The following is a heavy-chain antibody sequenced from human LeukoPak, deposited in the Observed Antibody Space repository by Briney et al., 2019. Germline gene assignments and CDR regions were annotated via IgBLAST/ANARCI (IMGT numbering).Heavy chain of an antibody. D-gene: IGHD5-18*01. CDR1: GGSIGGYF. CDR3: AREGATAMVRDAFDI. J-gene: IGHJ3*02. Sequence: SETLSLTCTVSGGSIGGYFWSWVRQSPGKGLEWIAYISYSGSTNYNPSLQSRVTISLDTSKNQFSLRVNPLTAADTAVYYCAREGATAMVRDAFDIWGQGTMVTVSS. V-gene: IGHV4-59*12. CDR2: ISYSGST.